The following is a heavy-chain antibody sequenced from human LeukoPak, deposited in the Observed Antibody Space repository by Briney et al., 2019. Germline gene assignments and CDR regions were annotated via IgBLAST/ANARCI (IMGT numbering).Heavy chain of an antibody. V-gene: IGHV3-23*01. J-gene: IGHJ4*02. Sequence: PGGSLRLSCAASGFTFSSYAMSWVRQAPGKGLEWVSAISGSGGSTYYADYVKGRFTISRDNSKNTLDLQMNSLRAEDAAVYYCAKSSLVTPYDYWGQGTLASVSS. CDR1: GFTFSSYA. CDR3: AKSSLVTPYDY. CDR2: ISGSGGST. D-gene: IGHD2-15*01.